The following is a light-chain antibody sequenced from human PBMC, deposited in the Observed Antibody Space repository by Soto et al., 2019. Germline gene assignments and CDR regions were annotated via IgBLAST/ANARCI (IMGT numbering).Light chain of an antibody. CDR1: QSVSTN. CDR2: RAS. J-gene: IGKJ1*01. V-gene: IGKV3-15*01. CDR3: QQYNNWPPWT. Sequence: EIVMTQSPATLSVSPGERATLSCGASQSVSTNLAWYQQKPGEAPRLLIYRASTRATGIPARFSGSGSGTEFTLTISSLQSEDFAVYYCQQYNNWPPWTFGQGTKVDI.